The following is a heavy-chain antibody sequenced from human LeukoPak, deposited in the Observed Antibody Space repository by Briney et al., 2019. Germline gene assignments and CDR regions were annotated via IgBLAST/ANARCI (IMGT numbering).Heavy chain of an antibody. Sequence: PSETLSLTCTVSGGSVSSGGYYWSWIRQPPGKGLEWIGYIYYSGSTNYNPSLKSRVTISVDTSKNQFSLKLSSVTAADTAVYYCARDPSFDIWGQGTMVTVSS. CDR1: GGSVSSGGYY. J-gene: IGHJ3*02. V-gene: IGHV4-61*08. CDR2: IYYSGST. CDR3: ARDPSFDI.